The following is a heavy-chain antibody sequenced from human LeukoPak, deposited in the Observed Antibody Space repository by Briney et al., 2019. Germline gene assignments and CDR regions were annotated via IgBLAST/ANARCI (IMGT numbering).Heavy chain of an antibody. CDR3: ARVGPTGDSSGYLYGLYYFDY. J-gene: IGHJ4*02. V-gene: IGHV4-39*07. CDR1: GGSISSTTYY. CDR2: MSYRGTT. Sequence: SETLSLTCTVSGGSISSTTYYWGWIRQPPGKGLEWIGSMSYRGTTYYNPSLKSRVTISVDTSKNQFSLKLSSVTAADTAMYYCARVGPTGDSSGYLYGLYYFDYWGQGTLVTVSP. D-gene: IGHD3-22*01.